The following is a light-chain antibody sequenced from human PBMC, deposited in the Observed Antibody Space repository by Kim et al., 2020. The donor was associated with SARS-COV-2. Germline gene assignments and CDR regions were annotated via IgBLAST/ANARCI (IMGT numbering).Light chain of an antibody. CDR1: QGVSTRY. V-gene: IGKV3-20*01. CDR2: GAC. Sequence: LSPGERATRSCRASQGVSTRYLAWYQQQQGQAPRLLIYGACSWTTVLPDRFSGGGSGTYFTPTINRLQPEVFAVYYYQQYYNSLTFGGGTKVDIK. J-gene: IGKJ4*01. CDR3: QQYYNSLT.